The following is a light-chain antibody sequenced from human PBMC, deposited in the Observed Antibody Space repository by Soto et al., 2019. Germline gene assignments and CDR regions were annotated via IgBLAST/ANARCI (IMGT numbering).Light chain of an antibody. CDR3: QQYESSPPSYT. Sequence: EIVLTQSRGTLSLSPGERATLSCSASQSFSNTYLAWYQQKPGQAPRLLIYGATSRATGIPDRFSGSGSGTDFTLTISRLEPEDFAVYYCQQYESSPPSYTFGQGTKLEIK. CDR1: QSFSNTY. J-gene: IGKJ2*01. V-gene: IGKV3-20*01. CDR2: GAT.